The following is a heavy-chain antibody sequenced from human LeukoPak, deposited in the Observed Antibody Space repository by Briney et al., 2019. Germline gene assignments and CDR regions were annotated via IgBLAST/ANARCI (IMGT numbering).Heavy chain of an antibody. CDR2: ISSSGSVI. CDR3: ARELELDY. Sequence: GGSLRLSCAASGFTFSSCAMSWVRQAPGKGLEWVSYISSSGSVIKYADSVKGRFTISRDNTKNSLYLQMDSLRGEDTAVYYCARELELDYWGQGTLVTVSS. D-gene: IGHD1-1*01. V-gene: IGHV3-48*03. CDR1: GFTFSSCA. J-gene: IGHJ4*02.